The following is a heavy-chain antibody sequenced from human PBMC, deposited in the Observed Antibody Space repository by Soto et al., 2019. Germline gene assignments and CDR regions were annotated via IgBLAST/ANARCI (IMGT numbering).Heavy chain of an antibody. V-gene: IGHV1-69*12. CDR1: GGTFNSYA. CDR2: TIPMFGTT. CDR3: TRCGIRYHSIGYYLGIDGMDV. D-gene: IGHD3-22*01. Sequence: QVQLVQSGAEVKKPESSVRVSCKASGGTFNSYAITWVRQAPGQGLEWMGGTIPMFGTTNYAEKFQGRVTNSADESTDTAYMELSSLRSEDTAVYYCTRCGIRYHSIGYYLGIDGMDVWGQGTTVIVSS. J-gene: IGHJ6*02.